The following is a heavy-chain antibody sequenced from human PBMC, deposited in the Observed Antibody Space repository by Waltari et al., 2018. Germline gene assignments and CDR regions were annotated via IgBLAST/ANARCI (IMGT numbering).Heavy chain of an antibody. Sequence: QVQLQQWGAGLLKPSETLSLTCAVYGGSFSDYYWGWIRQPPGKGLEWVGQINHRGNTNYNPSLKTRVTISVDKSKNQFSLRLSSVTAADTAVYYCARVNDYYDTNGAFFDIWGQGTMVTVSS. CDR1: GGSFSDYY. CDR3: ARVNDYYDTNGAFFDI. CDR2: INHRGNT. V-gene: IGHV4-34*02. J-gene: IGHJ3*02. D-gene: IGHD3-22*01.